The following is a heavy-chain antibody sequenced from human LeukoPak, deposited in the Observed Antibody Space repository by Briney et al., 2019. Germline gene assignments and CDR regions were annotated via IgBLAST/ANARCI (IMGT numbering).Heavy chain of an antibody. J-gene: IGHJ6*03. V-gene: IGHV3-7*01. D-gene: IGHD3-3*01. CDR2: IKQDGSEK. CDR3: ARTDDFWSGYGFYYYMNV. Sequence: GGSLRLSCAASGFTFSRYWMSWVRQAPGKGLEWVANIKQDGSEKYYVDSVKGRFTISRDNAKNSLYLQMNSLRAEDTAVYYCARTDDFWSGYGFYYYMNVWGEGTTVTVSS. CDR1: GFTFSRYW.